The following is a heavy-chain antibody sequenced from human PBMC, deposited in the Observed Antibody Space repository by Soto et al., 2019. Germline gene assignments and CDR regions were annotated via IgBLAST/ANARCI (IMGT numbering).Heavy chain of an antibody. J-gene: IGHJ4*02. CDR1: GFTFSGYA. V-gene: IGHV3-23*01. D-gene: IGHD3-22*01. Sequence: GGSLRLSCAASGFTFSGYAMSWVRQAPGKGLEWVSAISGSGGSTYYADSVKGRFTISRDNSKNTLYLQMNSLRAEDTAVYYCAKASRYYYDSSDDYWGQGTLVTVSS. CDR3: AKASRYYYDSSDDY. CDR2: ISGSGGST.